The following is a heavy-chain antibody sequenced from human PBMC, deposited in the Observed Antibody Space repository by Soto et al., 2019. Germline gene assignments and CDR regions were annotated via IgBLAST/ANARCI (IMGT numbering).Heavy chain of an antibody. V-gene: IGHV1-2*04. CDR3: ARTPSSWFDYYYGMDV. Sequence: RASVKVSCKASGYTFTGYYMHWVRQAPGQGLEWMGWTNPNSGGTNYAQKFQGWVTMTRDTSISTAYMELSRLRSDDTAVYYCARTPSSWFDYYYGMDVWGQGTTVTSP. CDR2: TNPNSGGT. D-gene: IGHD6-13*01. CDR1: GYTFTGYY. J-gene: IGHJ6*02.